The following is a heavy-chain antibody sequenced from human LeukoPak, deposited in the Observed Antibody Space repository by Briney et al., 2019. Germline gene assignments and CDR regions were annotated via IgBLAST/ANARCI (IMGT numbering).Heavy chain of an antibody. CDR3: AREGDAFDI. V-gene: IGHV3-23*01. J-gene: IGHJ3*02. CDR2: ISGSGGST. Sequence: GGSLRLSCAASGFTFISYAMSWVRHAPGKGLEWVSAISGSGGSTYYADSVKGRFTISRDNSKNTLYLQMNSLRAEDTAGYYCAREGDAFDIWGQGTMVTVSS. CDR1: GFTFISYA.